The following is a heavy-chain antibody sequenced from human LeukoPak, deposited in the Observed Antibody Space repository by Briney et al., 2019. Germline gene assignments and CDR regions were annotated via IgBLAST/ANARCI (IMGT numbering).Heavy chain of an antibody. CDR2: ISQDGSQK. J-gene: IGHJ5*01. CDR1: GFSFNKYW. CDR3: VRSKVVAEAGKSWFDP. D-gene: IGHD6-19*01. V-gene: IGHV3-7*01. Sequence: GGSLRLSCAASGFSFNKYWVNWVRQAPVKVLEWVATISQDGSQKYLADFVKGRFTISRDNGRNSLYLQMSSLRGDDTAIYYCVRSKVVAEAGKSWFDPWGQGTRVTVTS.